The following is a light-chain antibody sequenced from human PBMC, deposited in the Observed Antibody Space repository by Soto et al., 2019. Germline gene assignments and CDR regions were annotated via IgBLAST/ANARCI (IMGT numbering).Light chain of an antibody. Sequence: EIVMTQSPATLSVSPGERATLSCRASQSVSSKLGWYQQKPGQAPRLLIYGASIRAPGIPARFSGSGSGTEFTLTISSLQSEDFAVHYCQQYNNWPRTFGPGTKVDIK. CDR3: QQYNNWPRT. V-gene: IGKV3-15*01. CDR1: QSVSSK. J-gene: IGKJ3*01. CDR2: GAS.